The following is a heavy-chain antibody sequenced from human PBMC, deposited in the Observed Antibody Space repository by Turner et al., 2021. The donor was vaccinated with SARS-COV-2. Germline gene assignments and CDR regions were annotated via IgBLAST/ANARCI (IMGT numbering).Heavy chain of an antibody. Sequence: QLQLQESGPGLVKPSEMLSLTCTVSGGSITSSSYYWGWIRQPPGKGLEWIGSIYYSGSTYYNPSLKSRVTISVDTSKNQFSLKLSSVTAADTAVYYCARQSPYYYDSSDYYSGAFDIWGQGTMVTVSS. CDR2: IYYSGST. CDR3: ARQSPYYYDSSDYYSGAFDI. V-gene: IGHV4-39*01. D-gene: IGHD3-22*01. CDR1: GGSITSSSYY. J-gene: IGHJ3*02.